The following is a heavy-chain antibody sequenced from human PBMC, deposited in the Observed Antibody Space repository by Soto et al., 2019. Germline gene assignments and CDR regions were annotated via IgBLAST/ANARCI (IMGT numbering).Heavy chain of an antibody. Sequence: SETLSLTCTVSGGSISSHYWSWIRQPPGKGLEWIGYIYFRGTTNYNPSLKSRVTMSADTSKNQFSLKLTSVTAADTAVYYCARDKITGLFDYWGQGTLVTVSS. CDR3: ARDKITGLFDY. V-gene: IGHV4-59*11. CDR2: IYFRGTT. D-gene: IGHD2-8*02. CDR1: GGSISSHY. J-gene: IGHJ4*02.